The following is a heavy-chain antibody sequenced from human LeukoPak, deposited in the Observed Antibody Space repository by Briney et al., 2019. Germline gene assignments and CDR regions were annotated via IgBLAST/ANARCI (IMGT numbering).Heavy chain of an antibody. Sequence: GGSLRLSCAASGFPFSDYGMHWVRQAPGKGLEWVAFIRNDASNKYYADSVKGRFTISRDNSKNTLYVQMNSLRAEETAVYYCAKGSYESNDTPRDALDIWGQGTMVTVSS. CDR2: IRNDASNK. V-gene: IGHV3-30*02. CDR3: AKGSYESNDTPRDALDI. J-gene: IGHJ3*02. CDR1: GFPFSDYG. D-gene: IGHD1-26*01.